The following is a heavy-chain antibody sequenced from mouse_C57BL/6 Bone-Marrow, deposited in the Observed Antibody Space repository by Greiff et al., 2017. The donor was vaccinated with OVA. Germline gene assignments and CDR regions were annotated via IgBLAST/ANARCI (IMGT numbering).Heavy chain of an antibody. V-gene: IGHV1-54*01. CDR2: INPGSGGT. J-gene: IGHJ2*01. CDR1: GYAFTNYL. Sequence: VQLQQSGAELVRPGTSVKVSCKASGYAFTNYLIEWVKQRPGQGLEWIGVINPGSGGTNYNEKFKGKATLTADKSSSTAYMQLSSLTSEDSAVYVCARAGNYYGSSYYFDDWGQGTTLTVSS. CDR3: ARAGNYYGSSYYFDD. D-gene: IGHD1-1*01.